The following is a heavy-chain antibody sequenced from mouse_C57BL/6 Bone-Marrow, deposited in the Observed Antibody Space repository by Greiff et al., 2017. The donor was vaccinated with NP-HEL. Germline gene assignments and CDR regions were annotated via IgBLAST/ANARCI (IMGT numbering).Heavy chain of an antibody. CDR3: ARFAYYYGSSYWYFDV. CDR1: GYSITSGYY. V-gene: IGHV3-6*01. Sequence: EVKLQESGPGLVKPSQSLSLTCSVTGYSITSGYYWNWIRQFPGNKLEWMGYISYDGSNNYNPSLKNRLSITRDTSKNQFFLKLNSVTTEDTATYYCARFAYYYGSSYWYFDVWGTGTTVTVSS. J-gene: IGHJ1*03. D-gene: IGHD1-1*01. CDR2: ISYDGSN.